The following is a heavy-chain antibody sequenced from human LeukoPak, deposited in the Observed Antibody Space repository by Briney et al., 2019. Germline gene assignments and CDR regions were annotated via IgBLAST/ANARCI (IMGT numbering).Heavy chain of an antibody. V-gene: IGHV3-11*01. Sequence: KTGGSLRLSCAASGFTFSDYYMSWIRQAPGKGLEWVSYISSSGSTIYYADSVKGRFTISRDNAKNSLYLQMNSLRAEDTAVYYCARDRLPSGGGILTGYCDYWGQGTLVTVSS. J-gene: IGHJ4*02. CDR3: ARDRLPSGGGILTGYCDY. CDR1: GFTFSDYY. D-gene: IGHD3-9*01. CDR2: ISSSGSTI.